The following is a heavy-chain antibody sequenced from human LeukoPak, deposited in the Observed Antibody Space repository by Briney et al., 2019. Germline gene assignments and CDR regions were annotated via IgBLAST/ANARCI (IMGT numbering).Heavy chain of an antibody. CDR2: INHSGST. V-gene: IGHV4-34*01. D-gene: IGHD3-22*01. CDR1: GGSFSGYY. CDR3: ARVLDSSGYYYGFDP. Sequence: SETLSLTCAVYGGSFSGYYWSWIRQSPGKGLEWIGEINHSGSTNYNPSLKSRVTISVDTSKNQFSLKLSSVTAADTAVYYCARVLDSSGYYYGFDPWGQGTLVTVSS. J-gene: IGHJ5*02.